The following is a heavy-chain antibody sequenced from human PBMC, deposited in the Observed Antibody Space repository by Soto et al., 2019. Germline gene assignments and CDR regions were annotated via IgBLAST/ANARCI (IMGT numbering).Heavy chain of an antibody. CDR3: ARIPVDTYMTYWFDP. CDR1: GDSVTRGDYY. D-gene: IGHD5-18*01. J-gene: IGHJ5*01. Sequence: FATQSLTCTVSGDSVTRGDYYWSWIRPPPGKGLEWIGYIYYSGNTNYSPSLKSRVAISLDTSHNQFSLKLSSVTAADTAVYVCARIPVDTYMTYWFDPWGQGPLVTVSA. CDR2: IYYSGNT. V-gene: IGHV4-61*08.